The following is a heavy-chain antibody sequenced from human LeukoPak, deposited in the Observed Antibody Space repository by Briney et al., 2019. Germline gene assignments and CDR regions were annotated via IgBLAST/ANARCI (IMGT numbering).Heavy chain of an antibody. D-gene: IGHD3-10*01. CDR2: INPNSGGT. V-gene: IGHV1-2*02. Sequence: GASVKVSCKASGYTFTGYYMHWVRQAPGQGLEWMGWINPNSGGTNYAQKFQGRVTMTRDTSISTAYMELSRLRSDDTAVYYCARDWLITMVRGVPADDYWGQGTLVTVSS. J-gene: IGHJ4*02. CDR3: ARDWLITMVRGVPADDY. CDR1: GYTFTGYY.